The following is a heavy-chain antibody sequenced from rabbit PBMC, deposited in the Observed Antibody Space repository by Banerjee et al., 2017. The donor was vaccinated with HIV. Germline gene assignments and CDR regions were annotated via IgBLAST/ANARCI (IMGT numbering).Heavy chain of an antibody. Sequence: QSLEESGGDLVKPGASLTLTCTASGFSFSGYDMCWVRQAPGKGLEWIGCIYAGSGSTWYASWAKGRFTISKTSSTTVTLQMTSLTAADTATYFCARDAAATSGYSFKLWGPGTLVPS. CDR2: IYAGSGST. D-gene: IGHD1-1*01. CDR1: GFSFSGYD. CDR3: ARDAAATSGYSFKL. V-gene: IGHV1S40*01. J-gene: IGHJ4*01.